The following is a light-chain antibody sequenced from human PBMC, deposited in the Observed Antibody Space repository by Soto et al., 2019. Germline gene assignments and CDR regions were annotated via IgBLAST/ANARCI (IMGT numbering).Light chain of an antibody. CDR1: SSDVGNYKY. Sequence: QSALTQSPSASGSPGQSVTISCTGTSSDVGNYKYVSWYQQHPGKAPKLMIYEVSKRPSGVPDRFSGSKSGNTASLTVSGLQVEDEADYYCSSYACSNLWVFGGGTKVTVL. J-gene: IGLJ3*02. V-gene: IGLV2-8*01. CDR3: SSYACSNLWV. CDR2: EVS.